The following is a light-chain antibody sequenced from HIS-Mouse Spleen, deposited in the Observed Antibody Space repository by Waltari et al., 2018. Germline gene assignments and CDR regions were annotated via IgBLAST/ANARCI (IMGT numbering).Light chain of an antibody. J-gene: IGLJ3*02. CDR3: CSYAGSSTWV. Sequence: QSALTQPASVSGSPGQSITISCTGTSSDVGSYNLVSWYQQDPGKAPKLMIYEGSKRPSGVSNRFSGSKPGNTASLTISGLQAEDEADYYCCSYAGSSTWVFGGGTKLTVL. V-gene: IGLV2-23*01. CDR2: EGS. CDR1: SSDVGSYNL.